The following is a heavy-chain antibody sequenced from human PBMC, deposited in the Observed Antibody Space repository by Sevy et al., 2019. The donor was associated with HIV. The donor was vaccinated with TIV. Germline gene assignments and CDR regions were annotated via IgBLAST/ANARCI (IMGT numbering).Heavy chain of an antibody. Sequence: GGSLRLSCAASGFTFSSFWMTWVRQAPGKGLEWVANINQDVSEIHYVDSVKGRFSISRDNAKNSLNLQMNSLRAEDTAVYYCARALYAYSSYWGQGTLVTVSS. CDR2: INQDVSEI. CDR1: GFTFSSFW. D-gene: IGHD4-4*01. CDR3: ARALYAYSSY. V-gene: IGHV3-7*01. J-gene: IGHJ4*02.